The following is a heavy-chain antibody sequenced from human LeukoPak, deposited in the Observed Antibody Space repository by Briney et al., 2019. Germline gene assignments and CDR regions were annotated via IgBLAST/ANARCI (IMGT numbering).Heavy chain of an antibody. D-gene: IGHD2-21*02. V-gene: IGHV4-34*01. J-gene: IGHJ5*02. CDR2: INDSGSP. Sequence: PSETLSLTCEVNGGSFDGYHWTWIRQSPGKGLEYIGEINDSGSPVYSPSLKSRLTISVDTSKNRFSVTLTSVTAADTAVYYCARWRWRLLWNWFAPWGQGTLVTVSS. CDR1: GGSFDGYH. CDR3: ARWRWRLLWNWFAP.